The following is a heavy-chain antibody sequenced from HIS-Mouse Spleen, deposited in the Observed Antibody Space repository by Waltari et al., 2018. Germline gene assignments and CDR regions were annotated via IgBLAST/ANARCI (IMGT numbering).Heavy chain of an antibody. V-gene: IGHV4-34*01. CDR1: GGSFSGYY. CDR3: ARGGLAAAGWYFDL. D-gene: IGHD6-13*01. CDR2: INHSGST. Sequence: QVQLQQWGAGLLKPSETLSLTCAVYGGSFSGYYWSWIRQPPGKGLEWIGEINHSGSTNYNPSLKSRVTISVDTSKNQFSLKLSSVTAEDTAVYYCARGGLAAAGWYFDLWGRGTLVTVSS. J-gene: IGHJ2*01.